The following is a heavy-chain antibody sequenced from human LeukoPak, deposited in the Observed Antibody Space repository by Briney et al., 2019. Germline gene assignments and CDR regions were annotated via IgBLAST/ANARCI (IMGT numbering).Heavy chain of an antibody. J-gene: IGHJ5*02. CDR1: GYYFTNSW. CDR3: ARLAVVVPAATAFDP. Sequence: GESLKISCKASGYYFTNSWIGWVRQMPGKGLEWLGIIYPGDSDTRYSPSFEGQVTISADKSISTAYLQWSSLKASDTAMYFCARLAVVVPAATAFDPWGQGTLVTVSS. CDR2: IYPGDSDT. V-gene: IGHV5-51*01. D-gene: IGHD2-2*01.